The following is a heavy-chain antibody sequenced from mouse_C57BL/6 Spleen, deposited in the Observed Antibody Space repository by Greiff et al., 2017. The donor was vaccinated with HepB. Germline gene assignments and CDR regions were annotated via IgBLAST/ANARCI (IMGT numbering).Heavy chain of an antibody. CDR2: ISSGGSYT. CDR3: ARQAKPRGFDY. V-gene: IGHV5-6*01. Sequence: EVQLQESGGDLVKPGGSLKLSCAASGFTFSSYGMSWVRQTPDKRLEWVATISSGGSYTYYPDSVKGRFTISRDNAKNTLYLQMSRLKSEDTAMYYCARQAKPRGFDYWGQGTTLTVSS. J-gene: IGHJ2*01. D-gene: IGHD6-1*01. CDR1: GFTFSSYG.